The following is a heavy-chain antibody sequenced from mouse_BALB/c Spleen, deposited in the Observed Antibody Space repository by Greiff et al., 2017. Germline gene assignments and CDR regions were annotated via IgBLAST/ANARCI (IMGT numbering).Heavy chain of an antibody. CDR2: IWSGGST. V-gene: IGHV2-4-1*01. D-gene: IGHD2-2*01. Sequence: VQLHQSGPGLVQPSQSLSITCTVSGFSLTSYGVHWVRQSPGKGLEWLGVIWSGGSTDYNAAFISRLSISKDNSKSQVFFKMNSLQADDTAIYYWATYGYDVGDAMDYWGQGTSGTGSS. J-gene: IGHJ4*01. CDR3: ATYGYDVGDAMDY. CDR1: GFSLTSYG.